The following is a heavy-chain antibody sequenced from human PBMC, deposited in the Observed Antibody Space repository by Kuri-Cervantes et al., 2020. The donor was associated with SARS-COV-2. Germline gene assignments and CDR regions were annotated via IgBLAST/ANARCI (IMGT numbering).Heavy chain of an antibody. CDR2: ISAYNGNT. CDR3: SRGHTSSSWDNWFDP. CDR1: GYTFTSYG. Sequence: ASVKVSCKASGYTFTSYGISWVRQAPGQGLEWMGWISAYNGNTNYARKLQGRVTMTTDTSTGKAYMELRSQRYDDTAVYYCSRGHTSSSWDNWFDPWGQGTLVTASS. V-gene: IGHV1-18*01. J-gene: IGHJ5*02. D-gene: IGHD6-13*01.